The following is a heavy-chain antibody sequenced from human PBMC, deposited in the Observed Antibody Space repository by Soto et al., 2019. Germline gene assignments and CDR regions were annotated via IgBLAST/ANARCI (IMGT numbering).Heavy chain of an antibody. CDR2: IRSKAYGGTT. CDR1: GFTFGDYA. V-gene: IGHV3-49*03. J-gene: IGHJ4*02. D-gene: IGHD3-3*01. CDR3: TRSGYDFWSGYYMLGVDY. Sequence: GGSLRLSCTASGFTFGDYAMSWFRQAPGKGLEWVGFIRSKAYGGTTEYAASVKGRFTISRDDSKSIAYLQMNSLKTEDTAVYYCTRSGYDFWSGYYMLGVDYWGQGTLVTVSS.